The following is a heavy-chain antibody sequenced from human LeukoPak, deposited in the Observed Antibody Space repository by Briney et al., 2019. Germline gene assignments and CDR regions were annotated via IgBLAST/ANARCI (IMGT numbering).Heavy chain of an antibody. CDR3: ARTGSSGWLPDY. Sequence: TSETLSLTCAVSGGSISSSNWWSWVRQPPGKGLEWIGEIYHSGSTNYNPSLKSRVTISVDKSKNQFSLKLSSVTAADTAVYYCARTGSSGWLPDYWGQGTLVTVSS. CDR1: GGSISSSNW. CDR2: IYHSGST. D-gene: IGHD6-19*01. V-gene: IGHV4-4*02. J-gene: IGHJ4*02.